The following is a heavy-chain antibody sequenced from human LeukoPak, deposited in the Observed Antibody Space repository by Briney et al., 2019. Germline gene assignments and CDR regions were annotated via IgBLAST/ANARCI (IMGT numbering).Heavy chain of an antibody. CDR3: ARASPGVDCSGGSCYSTDNGFDY. D-gene: IGHD2-15*01. CDR2: IYYSGST. CDR1: GGSISSSSYY. V-gene: IGHV4-39*07. Sequence: NTSETLSLTCTVSGGSISSSSYYWGWIRQPPGKGLEWIGSIYYSGSTYYNPSLKSRVTISVDTSKNQFSLKLSSVTAADTAVYYCARASPGVDCSGGSCYSTDNGFDYWGQGTLVTVSS. J-gene: IGHJ4*02.